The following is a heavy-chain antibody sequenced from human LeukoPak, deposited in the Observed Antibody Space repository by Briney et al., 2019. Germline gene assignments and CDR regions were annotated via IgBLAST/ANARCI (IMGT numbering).Heavy chain of an antibody. V-gene: IGHV4-34*01. CDR3: ASRDTAMANRN. CDR1: GRSFSGYY. CDR2: INHSGST. J-gene: IGHJ4*02. D-gene: IGHD5-18*01. Sequence: PSETLSLTCAVYGRSFSGYYWSWIRQPPGKGLEWIGEINHSGSTNYNPSLKSRVTISVDTSKNQFSLKLSSVTAADTAVYYCASRDTAMANRNWGQGTLVTVSS.